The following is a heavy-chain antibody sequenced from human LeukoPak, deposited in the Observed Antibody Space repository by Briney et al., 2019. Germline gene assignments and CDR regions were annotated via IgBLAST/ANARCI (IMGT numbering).Heavy chain of an antibody. CDR2: IYPGDSDI. CDR1: GYRFINYW. J-gene: IGHJ4*02. CDR3: ARTGDYSSSSGDY. D-gene: IGHD6-6*01. Sequence: LGESLKISCKGSGYRFINYWIGWVRQMPGKGPEWMGIIYPGDSDIRYSPSFQGHVTVSADKSISTAYLQWSSLKASDTAMYYCARTGDYSSSSGDYWGQGTLVTVSS. V-gene: IGHV5-51*01.